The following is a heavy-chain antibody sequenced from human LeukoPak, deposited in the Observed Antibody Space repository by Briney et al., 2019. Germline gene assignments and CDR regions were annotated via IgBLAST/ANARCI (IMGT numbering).Heavy chain of an antibody. CDR1: GGSISSSSYY. CDR3: ARDPYSSSLGFDI. D-gene: IGHD6-6*01. J-gene: IGHJ3*02. CDR2: IYYSGST. Sequence: SETLSLTCTVSGGSISSSSYYWGWIREPPGKGLEWIGSIYYSGSTYYNPSLKSRVTMSVDTSKNQFSLKLSSVTAADTAVYYCARDPYSSSLGFDIWGQGTMVTVSS. V-gene: IGHV4-39*07.